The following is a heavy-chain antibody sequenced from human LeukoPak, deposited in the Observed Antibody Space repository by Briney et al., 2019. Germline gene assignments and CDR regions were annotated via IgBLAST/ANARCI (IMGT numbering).Heavy chain of an antibody. Sequence: GGSLRLSCAASGFTFSNYWMHWVRQDPGKGLVWVSFINPDGSTTNYADSVKGRFTISRDNAKNALYLQMDSLRAEDTAVYYCAKDLHYGSADYWGQGTLVTVSS. J-gene: IGHJ4*02. CDR2: INPDGSTT. CDR3: AKDLHYGSADY. V-gene: IGHV3-74*01. D-gene: IGHD3-10*01. CDR1: GFTFSNYW.